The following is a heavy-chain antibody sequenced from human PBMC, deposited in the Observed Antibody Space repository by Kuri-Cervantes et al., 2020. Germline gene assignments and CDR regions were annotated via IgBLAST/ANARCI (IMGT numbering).Heavy chain of an antibody. Sequence: GGSLRLSCAAYGFGFRSYAMHWVRQPPGKGLEWVAVISSDGSKKYYPDSVKGRFTISRDNSKNTLYMQMSSLRAEDTAVYYCARDRGAHYYYNGLDVWGQGTTVTVSS. CDR2: ISSDGSKK. J-gene: IGHJ6*02. CDR1: GFGFRSYA. V-gene: IGHV3-30-3*01. CDR3: ARDRGAHYYYNGLDV. D-gene: IGHD3-16*01.